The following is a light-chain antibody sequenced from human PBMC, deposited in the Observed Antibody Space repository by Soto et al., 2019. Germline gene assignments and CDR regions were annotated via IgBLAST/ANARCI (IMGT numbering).Light chain of an antibody. CDR2: AAS. Sequence: QLTQSPSTLSASVGDRVTITCRASQSISSYLNWYQQKPGKAPKLLIYAASSLQSGVPSRFSGSGSGTDFTLTISSLQPEDFATYYCQQSYSTLTFGGGTKVDIK. CDR1: QSISSY. V-gene: IGKV1-39*01. J-gene: IGKJ4*01. CDR3: QQSYSTLT.